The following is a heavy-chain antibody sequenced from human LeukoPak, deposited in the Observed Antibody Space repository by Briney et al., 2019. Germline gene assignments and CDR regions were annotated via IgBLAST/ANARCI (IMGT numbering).Heavy chain of an antibody. CDR2: IKQDGSEK. CDR1: GFTFSSYW. CDR3: ARGPRAPNYYYYYYMDV. Sequence: QPGGSLRLSCAASGFTFSSYWMSWVRQAPGKGLEWVANIKQDGSEKYYVDSVKGRFTISRDNAKNSLYLQMNSLRAEDTAVYYCARGPRAPNYYYYYYMDVWGKGTTVAVSS. J-gene: IGHJ6*03. V-gene: IGHV3-7*01.